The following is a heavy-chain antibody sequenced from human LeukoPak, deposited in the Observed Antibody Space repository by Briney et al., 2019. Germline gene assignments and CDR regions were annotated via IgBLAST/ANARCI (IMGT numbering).Heavy chain of an antibody. Sequence: GGSLRLSCAASGFTFSSFGMHWVRQAPGKGLEWISFIRYDGSNKYYTDSVKGRFTISRDNSQNTLFLQMNSLRTEDTALYFCAKDRTMAADGTYFDYWGQGTLVTVSS. V-gene: IGHV3-30*02. CDR2: IRYDGSNK. CDR1: GFTFSSFG. J-gene: IGHJ4*02. CDR3: AKDRTMAADGTYFDY. D-gene: IGHD6-13*01.